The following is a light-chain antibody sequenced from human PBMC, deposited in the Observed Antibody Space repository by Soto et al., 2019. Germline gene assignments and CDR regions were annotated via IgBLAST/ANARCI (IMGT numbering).Light chain of an antibody. Sequence: DIQMTQSPSTLSASVGDRVTITCRASQSISSWLAWYQQKPGKAPKLLIYDASSLESGVPSRFSGSGSGTEFTLTISSLQPDDFATYYCHQYNSYPWTFGQGTKVDNK. J-gene: IGKJ1*01. CDR3: HQYNSYPWT. V-gene: IGKV1-5*01. CDR2: DAS. CDR1: QSISSW.